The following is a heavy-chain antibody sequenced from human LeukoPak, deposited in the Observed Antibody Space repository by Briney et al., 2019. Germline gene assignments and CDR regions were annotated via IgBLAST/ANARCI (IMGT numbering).Heavy chain of an antibody. CDR3: ARDGTPIYSSGWVYMDV. CDR1: GFTFSSYE. Sequence: PGGSLRLSCAASGFTFSSYEMNWVRQAPAKGLEWVSYISSSGSTIYYADSVEGRFTISRDNAKNSLYLQMNSLRGEDTAVYYCARDGTPIYSSGWVYMDVWGKGTTVTVSS. D-gene: IGHD6-25*01. J-gene: IGHJ6*04. V-gene: IGHV3-48*03. CDR2: ISSSGSTI.